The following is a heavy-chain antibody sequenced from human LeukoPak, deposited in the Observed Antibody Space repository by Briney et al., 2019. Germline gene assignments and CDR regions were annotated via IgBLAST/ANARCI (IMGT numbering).Heavy chain of an antibody. CDR2: ISGSGGST. CDR1: GFTFSSYA. Sequence: PGGSLRLSCAASGFTFSSYAMSWVRQPPGKGLEWVSAISGSGGSTYYADSVKGRFTISRDNSKNTLYLQMNSLRAEDTAVYYCAKTYSSGWTKFDYWGQGTLVTVSS. V-gene: IGHV3-23*01. J-gene: IGHJ4*02. D-gene: IGHD6-19*01. CDR3: AKTYSSGWTKFDY.